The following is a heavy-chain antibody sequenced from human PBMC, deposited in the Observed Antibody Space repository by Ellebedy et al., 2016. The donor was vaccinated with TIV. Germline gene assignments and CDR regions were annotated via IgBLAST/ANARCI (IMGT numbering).Heavy chain of an antibody. CDR2: ISGSGGST. D-gene: IGHD6-13*01. Sequence: GESLKISXAASGFTFSSYAMSWVRQAPGKGLEWVSAISGSGGSTYYADSVKGRFTISRDNSKNTLYLQMNSLRAEDTAVYYCARGGLSTWFQNYWGQGTLVTVSS. CDR1: GFTFSSYA. J-gene: IGHJ4*02. CDR3: ARGGLSTWFQNY. V-gene: IGHV3-23*01.